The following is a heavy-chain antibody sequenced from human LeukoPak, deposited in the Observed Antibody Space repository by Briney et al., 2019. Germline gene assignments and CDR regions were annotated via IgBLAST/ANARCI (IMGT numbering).Heavy chain of an antibody. V-gene: IGHV2-5*01. CDR2: ISWNDDK. D-gene: IGHD6-13*01. CDR3: ARRLSNTWPYHNNWFDL. J-gene: IGHJ5*02. Sequence: SGPTLVTPPQPLTPSCTLSGASAGTRPVGVCWFRQPPVKALAWLTLISWNDDKYYSPSLLGRLTITKDTSKNQVVLTLTYMGPVDTATYYCARRLSNTWPYHNNWFDLWGQGTLVSVSS. CDR1: GASAGTRPVG.